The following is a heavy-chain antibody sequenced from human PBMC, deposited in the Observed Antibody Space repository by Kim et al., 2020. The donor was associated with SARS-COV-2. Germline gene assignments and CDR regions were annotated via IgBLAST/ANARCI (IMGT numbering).Heavy chain of an antibody. Sequence: GGSLRLSCAASGFTFGDYAMHWVRQAPGKGLEWVSGISWNSGSIGYADSVKGRFTISRDNAKNSLYLQMNSLRAEDTALYYCAKAVDIVAMITGWFDYWGQGTLVTVSS. CDR3: AKAVDIVAMITGWFDY. CDR2: ISWNSGSI. D-gene: IGHD5-12*01. CDR1: GFTFGDYA. J-gene: IGHJ4*02. V-gene: IGHV3-9*01.